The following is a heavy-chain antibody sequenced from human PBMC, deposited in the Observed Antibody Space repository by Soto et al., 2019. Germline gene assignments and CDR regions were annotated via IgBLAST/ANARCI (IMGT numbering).Heavy chain of an antibody. V-gene: IGHV3-21*01. CDR2: ISSSSSYI. J-gene: IGHJ6*03. D-gene: IGHD5-18*01. Sequence: EVQLVESGGGLVKPGGSLRLSCAASGFTFSSYSMNWVRQAPGKGLEWVSSISSSSSYIYYAASVKGRFTISRDNDKNSLYLQMNSLRAEDTAVYYCARDGWVQLWLPADYYYYMDVWGKGTTVTVSS. CDR1: GFTFSSYS. CDR3: ARDGWVQLWLPADYYYYMDV.